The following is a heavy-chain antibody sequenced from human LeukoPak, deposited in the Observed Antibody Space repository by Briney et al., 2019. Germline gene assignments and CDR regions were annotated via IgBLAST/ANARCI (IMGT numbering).Heavy chain of an antibody. Sequence: ASVKVSCKTSGYTFTSYYMHWVRQAPGQGLEWMGVINPTGSSTNYAEKFQGRVTMTRDTSTSTAYTELSSLRSEDTAVYYCAVDPYYYDSGWFDFWGQGTLVIVSS. CDR2: INPTGSST. V-gene: IGHV1-46*01. D-gene: IGHD3-22*01. J-gene: IGHJ5*01. CDR3: AVDPYYYDSGWFDF. CDR1: GYTFTSYY.